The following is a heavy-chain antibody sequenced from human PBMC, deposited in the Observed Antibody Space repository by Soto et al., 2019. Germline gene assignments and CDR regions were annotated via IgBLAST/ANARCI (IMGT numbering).Heavy chain of an antibody. J-gene: IGHJ6*03. CDR1: GGSFSGYQ. Sequence: QVQLQQWGAGLLKPSETLSLTCAVYGGSFSGYQWSWIRQTPGKGLEWIGEINDSGNINYNPSLKSRVTIFLDTPKKQISLKLSSVTAADTAVYYCARGLILWFGELSRRGGYYYDMDVWCKGTTVIVSS. V-gene: IGHV4-34*01. D-gene: IGHD3-10*01. CDR2: INDSGNI. CDR3: ARGLILWFGELSRRGGYYYDMDV.